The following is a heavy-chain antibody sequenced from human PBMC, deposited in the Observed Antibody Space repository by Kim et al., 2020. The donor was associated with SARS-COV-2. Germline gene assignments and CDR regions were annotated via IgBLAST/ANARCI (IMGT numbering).Heavy chain of an antibody. CDR2: INHSGST. Sequence: SETLSLTCAVYGGSFSGYYWSWIRQPPGKGLEWIGEINHSGSTNYNPSLKSRVTISVDTSKNQFSLKLSSVTAADTAVYYCAREGAGGSGNHWGQGTLVTVSS. CDR3: AREGAGGSGNH. D-gene: IGHD3-10*01. J-gene: IGHJ4*02. V-gene: IGHV4-34*01. CDR1: GGSFSGYY.